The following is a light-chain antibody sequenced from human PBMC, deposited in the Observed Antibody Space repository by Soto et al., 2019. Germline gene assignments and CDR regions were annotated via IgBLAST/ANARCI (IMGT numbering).Light chain of an antibody. CDR2: AAS. J-gene: IGKJ4*01. CDR1: QYISNY. CDR3: QQSYTTPRT. V-gene: IGKV1-39*01. Sequence: DIQMTQFPASLSASVGGRVTFTCRSSQYISNYLNWYRQKPGKAPELLVYAASSLQSGVPSRFSGRGSATDFTLTVTNLQPEDSATYYCQQSYTTPRTFGGGTKLEIK.